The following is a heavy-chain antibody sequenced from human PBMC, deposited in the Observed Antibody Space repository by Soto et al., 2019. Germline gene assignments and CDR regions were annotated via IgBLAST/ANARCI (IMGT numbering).Heavy chain of an antibody. CDR2: IHYSGCT. V-gene: IGHV4-59*08. J-gene: IGHJ4*02. Sequence: QVQLQESGPGLVKPSETLSLTCAVSGGSISGYSWSWIRQPPGKGLEWIGNIHYSGCTNYNPSLTSRVPIYLATSKIQCSLQPTSVTAADTAVYYCARRTNYGTAWYPDCWGEGTLVTVCS. CDR1: GGSISGYS. CDR3: ARRTNYGTAWYPDC. D-gene: IGHD6-19*01.